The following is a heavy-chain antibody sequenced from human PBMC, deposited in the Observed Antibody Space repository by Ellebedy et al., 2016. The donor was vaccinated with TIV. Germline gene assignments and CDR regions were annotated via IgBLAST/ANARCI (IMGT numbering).Heavy chain of an antibody. D-gene: IGHD3-9*01. CDR1: GYTFTSYD. V-gene: IGHV1-2*02. J-gene: IGHJ4*02. Sequence: ASVKVSXXASGYTFTSYDINWVRQATGQGLEWMAWMNPNSGGTNYGQKFQGRVTLTRDTSINTAHMELSGLRSDDTAVYYCARSRDILTGYFQALVYWGQGTLVTVSS. CDR3: ARSRDILTGYFQALVY. CDR2: MNPNSGGT.